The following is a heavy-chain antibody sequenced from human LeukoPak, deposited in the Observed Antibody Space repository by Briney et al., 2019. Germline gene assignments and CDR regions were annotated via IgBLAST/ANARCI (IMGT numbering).Heavy chain of an antibody. CDR1: GGSFSGYY. V-gene: IGHV4-34*01. D-gene: IGHD1-1*01. CDR2: INHSGST. Sequence: SETLSLTCAVYGGSFSGYYWSWIRQPPGKGLEWIGEINHSGSTNYNPSLKSRVTISVDTSKNQFSLKLSSVTAADTAVYYCARGGWNDVWGIYYYYYYMDVWGKGTTVTVSS. J-gene: IGHJ6*03. CDR3: ARGGWNDVWGIYYYYYYMDV.